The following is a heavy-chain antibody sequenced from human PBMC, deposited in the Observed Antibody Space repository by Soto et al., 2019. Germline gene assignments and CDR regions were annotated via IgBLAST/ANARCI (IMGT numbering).Heavy chain of an antibody. CDR3: ARDRSGSYPPGDGMDV. Sequence: SGGSLRLSCAASGFTLRSYWMSWVRQAPGKGLEWLATIKTDASEKKYVDSVKGRFTVSRDNAKNSLYLQVNSLRAEDTAVYYCARDRSGSYPPGDGMDVWGQGTTVTVSS. CDR2: IKTDASEK. V-gene: IGHV3-7*01. CDR1: GFTLRSYW. J-gene: IGHJ6*02. D-gene: IGHD3-10*01.